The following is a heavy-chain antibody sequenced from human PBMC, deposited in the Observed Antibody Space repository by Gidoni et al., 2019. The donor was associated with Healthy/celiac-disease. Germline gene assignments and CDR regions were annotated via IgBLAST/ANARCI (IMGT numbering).Heavy chain of an antibody. CDR3: AHRNSGWHYDY. Sequence: GVGWIRQSPGKALEWLALIYWDDDKRYSPSLKSRLTITKDTSKNQVVLTMTNMDPVDTATYYCAHRNSGWHYDYWGQGTLVTVSS. CDR1: G. J-gene: IGHJ4*02. D-gene: IGHD6-19*01. V-gene: IGHV2-5*02. CDR2: IYWDDDK.